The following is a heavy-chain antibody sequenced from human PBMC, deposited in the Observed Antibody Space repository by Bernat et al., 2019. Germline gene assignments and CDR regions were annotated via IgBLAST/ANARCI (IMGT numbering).Heavy chain of an antibody. D-gene: IGHD3-10*01. CDR2: ISGSGGNT. V-gene: IGHV3-23*01. CDR1: GFTFSSYA. J-gene: IGHJ4*02. CDR3: TKDRWGYYGSEGYNDY. Sequence: EGQLLESGGGLVQPGGSLRLSCAASGFTFSSYAMSWLRQAPGKGLEWVSGISGSGGNTYYADSVQGRFTISRDNSNNTLFLQMNGLRAEDTAVYYCTKDRWGYYGSEGYNDYWGQGTLVTVPS.